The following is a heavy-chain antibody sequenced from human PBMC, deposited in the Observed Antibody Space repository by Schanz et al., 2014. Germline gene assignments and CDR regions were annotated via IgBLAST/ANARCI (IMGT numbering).Heavy chain of an antibody. D-gene: IGHD6-13*01. J-gene: IGHJ1*01. V-gene: IGHV1-18*04. CDR3: EGATYSSSWYGGSEYFQH. CDR2: ISDYNADT. Sequence: QVQLVQSGSELKKPGASVKVSCKASGYTFTSYGISWVRQAPGQGPEWMGWISDYNADTKYAQKVQGRVTMTTDTSTSTAYMERRSLRSDDTAVYYCEGATYSSSWYGGSEYFQHWGQGTLVTVSS. CDR1: GYTFTSYG.